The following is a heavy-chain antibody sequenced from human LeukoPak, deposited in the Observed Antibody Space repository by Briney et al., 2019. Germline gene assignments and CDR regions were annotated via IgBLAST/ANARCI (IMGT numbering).Heavy chain of an antibody. CDR1: GYTFSTYD. D-gene: IGHD3-22*01. CDR3: ARGPYDSSGYRFDY. J-gene: IGHJ4*02. CDR2: MSPNSGNT. Sequence: GASVKVSCKASGYTFSTYDINWVRQATGQGLEWMGWMSPNSGNTGYAQKFQGRVSITRNNSISTAYMELSSLRSEDTAVYYCARGPYDSSGYRFDYWGQGTLVTVSS. V-gene: IGHV1-8*03.